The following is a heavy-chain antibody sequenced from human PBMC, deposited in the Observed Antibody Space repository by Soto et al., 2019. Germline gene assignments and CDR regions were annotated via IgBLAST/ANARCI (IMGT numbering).Heavy chain of an antibody. V-gene: IGHV1-8*01. CDR1: GYTFTSYD. J-gene: IGHJ6*02. CDR3: ARRGWYYDFWSGYYRQAYGMDV. Sequence: ASVKVSCKASGYTFTSYDINWVRQATGQGLEWMGWMNPNSGNTGYAQKFQGRVTMTRNTSISTAYMELSSLRSEDTAVYYCARRGWYYDFWSGYYRQAYGMDVWGQGTTVTVSS. D-gene: IGHD3-3*01. CDR2: MNPNSGNT.